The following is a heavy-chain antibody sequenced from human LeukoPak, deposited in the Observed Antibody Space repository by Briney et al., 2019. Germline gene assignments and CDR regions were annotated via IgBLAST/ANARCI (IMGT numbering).Heavy chain of an antibody. D-gene: IGHD5-12*01. V-gene: IGHV4-4*02. CDR3: ARWSGYSGSRWFDP. J-gene: IGHJ5*02. CDR2: IYHSGST. Sequence: PSETLSLTCAVSGGSISSSNWWSWVRQPPGKGLEWIGEIYHSGSTNYNPSLKSRVTISVDRSKNQFSLKLSSVTAADTAVYYCARWSGYSGSRWFDPWGQGTLVTVSS. CDR1: GGSISSSNW.